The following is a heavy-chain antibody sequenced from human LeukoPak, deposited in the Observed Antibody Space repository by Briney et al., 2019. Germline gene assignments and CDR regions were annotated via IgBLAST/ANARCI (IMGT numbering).Heavy chain of an antibody. V-gene: IGHV1-69*01. CDR1: GGTFSSYA. CDR3: AREITMVSFSAFDI. Sequence: SVKVSCKASGGTFSSYAISWVRQAPGQGLEWMGGIIPIFGTANYAQKFQGRVTITADESTSTAYMELSSLRSEDTAVYYCAREITMVSFSAFDIWGQGTMVTVSS. CDR2: IIPIFGTA. J-gene: IGHJ3*02. D-gene: IGHD3-10*01.